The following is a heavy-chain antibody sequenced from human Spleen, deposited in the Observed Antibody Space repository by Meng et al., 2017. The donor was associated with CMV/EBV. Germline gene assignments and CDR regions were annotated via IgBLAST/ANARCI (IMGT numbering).Heavy chain of an antibody. CDR3: AKVIRTYYYYAMDV. CDR2: INLHGNEK. Sequence: GGSLRLSCAASGFSFRNYWMTWVRQAPGKGLEWLANINLHGNEKYYVDSVKGRFTISRDNARNSLYLQMNSLRAEDTAVYYCAKVIRTYYYYAMDVWGQGTTVTVSS. CDR1: GFSFRNYW. V-gene: IGHV3-7*01. J-gene: IGHJ6*02.